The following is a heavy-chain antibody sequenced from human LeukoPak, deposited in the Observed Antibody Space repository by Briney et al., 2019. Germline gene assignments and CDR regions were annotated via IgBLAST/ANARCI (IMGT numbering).Heavy chain of an antibody. CDR1: GFTFDRFT. D-gene: IGHD2-21*02. V-gene: IGHV3-43*01. J-gene: IGHJ4*02. CDR3: AKEVDCPSDCLFFHS. CDR2: INRRGHT. Sequence: GGSLRLSCAASGFTFDRFTIHWVRQIPGKGLEWVSLINRRGHTFYSDSVRGRFTISRDNNRNSVFLQMDSLRPEDTALYHCAKEVDCPSDCLFFHSWGQGTLVTVSS.